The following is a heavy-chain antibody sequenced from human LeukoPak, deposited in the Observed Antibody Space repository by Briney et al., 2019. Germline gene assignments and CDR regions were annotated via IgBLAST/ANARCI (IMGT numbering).Heavy chain of an antibody. D-gene: IGHD2-15*01. CDR3: ARELVPDCTGGNCYSGWFDP. V-gene: IGHV4-31*03. Sequence: SETLSLTCTVSGGSINSGDYYWSWIRQHPGQGLEWIGYMHASGSTFYNPSLKSRVTISVDTSKNQFSLKLTSVTAADTAVYYCARELVPDCTGGNCYSGWFDPRGQGTLVTVSS. CDR2: MHASGST. CDR1: GGSINSGDYY. J-gene: IGHJ5*02.